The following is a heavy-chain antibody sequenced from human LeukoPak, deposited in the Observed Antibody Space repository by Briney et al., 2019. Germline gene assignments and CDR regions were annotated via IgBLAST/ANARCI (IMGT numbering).Heavy chain of an antibody. J-gene: IGHJ4*02. CDR2: ISFDGGNK. V-gene: IGHV3-30*03. CDR1: AFTFIVFS. D-gene: IGHD6-19*01. Sequence: PGGSLRLSCAASAFTFIVFSMHWVPPAPGKGLEWVAVISFDGGNKYYADSVKVRFTISRDNSKNTLYLQMNSLRAEDTAVYYCATDLWVTGVAGSPDYWGQGTLVTVSS. CDR3: ATDLWVTGVAGSPDY.